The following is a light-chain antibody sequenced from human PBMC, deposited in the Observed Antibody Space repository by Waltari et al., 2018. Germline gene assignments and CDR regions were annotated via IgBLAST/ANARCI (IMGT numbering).Light chain of an antibody. V-gene: IGLV1-40*01. CDR3: QSYDSSLSGSEV. J-gene: IGLJ1*01. CDR1: SPNIGAGYD. CDR2: GNN. Sequence: QSVLAQPPSVSGAPGPRVTIPCPGSSPNIGAGYDVPRYQQLPGTAPKLPILGNNNRPSGVPDRFSGSKSGTSASLAITGLQAEDEADYYCQSYDSSLSGSEVFGTGTKVTVL.